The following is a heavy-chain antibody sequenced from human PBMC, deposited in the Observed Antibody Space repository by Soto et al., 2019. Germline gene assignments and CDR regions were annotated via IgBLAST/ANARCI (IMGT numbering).Heavy chain of an antibody. V-gene: IGHV4-30-4*01. J-gene: IGHJ5*02. CDR2: IYYIGTT. CDR1: GDSMGSGDYY. D-gene: IGHD3-10*01. CDR3: SRRSTYYGFLT. Sequence: QVQLQESGPGLVKPSQTLSLTCTVSGDSMGSGDYYWTWIRQPPGKGLEWIGYIYYIGTTFYNPSLESRVNISIDTYKNHFSLRLTSVTAADTAVYYCSRRSTYYGFLTWGQGTLVTVSS.